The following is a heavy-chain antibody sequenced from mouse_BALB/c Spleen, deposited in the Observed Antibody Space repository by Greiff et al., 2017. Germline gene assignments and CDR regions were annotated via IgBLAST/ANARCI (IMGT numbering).Heavy chain of an antibody. D-gene: IGHD1-2*01. CDR1: GYSITSGYY. CDR3: ARDGPITPYFDY. CDR2: ISYDGSN. V-gene: IGHV3-6*02. Sequence: EVQLQQSGPGLVKPSQSLSLTCSVTGYSITSGYYWNWIRQFPGNKLEWMGYISYDGSNNYNPSLKNRISITRDTSKNQFFLKLNSVTTEDTATYYCARDGPITPYFDYWGQGTTLTVSS. J-gene: IGHJ2*01.